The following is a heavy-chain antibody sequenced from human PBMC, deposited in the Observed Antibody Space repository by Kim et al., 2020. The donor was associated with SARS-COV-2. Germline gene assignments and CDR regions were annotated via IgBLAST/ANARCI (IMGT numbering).Heavy chain of an antibody. D-gene: IGHD3-3*01. Sequence: ASVKVSCRASGYIFTSYGVNWVRQAPGQGLEWMGWINTNTGNPTYAQGFTGRFVFSLDTSVSTAYLQISSLKAEDTALYYCARRYFWGAYPPSYGLDVWGQGTTVIVSS. J-gene: IGHJ6*02. V-gene: IGHV7-4-1*02. CDR3: ARRYFWGAYPPSYGLDV. CDR2: INTNTGNP. CDR1: GYIFTSYG.